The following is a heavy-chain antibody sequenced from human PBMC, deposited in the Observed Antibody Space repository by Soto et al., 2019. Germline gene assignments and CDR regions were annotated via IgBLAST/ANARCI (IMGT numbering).Heavy chain of an antibody. J-gene: IGHJ6*02. V-gene: IGHV3-21*01. D-gene: IGHD3-22*01. CDR1: GFTFSSYS. CDR3: ARDDVRGGDYYDSSGHNLVDV. CDR2: ISSSSSYI. Sequence: PGGSLRLSCAASGFTFSSYSMNWVRQAPGKGLEWVSSISSSSSYIYYADSVKGRFTISRDNAKNSLYLQMNSLRAEDTAVYYCARDDVRGGDYYDSSGHNLVDVWGQGTTVTVSS.